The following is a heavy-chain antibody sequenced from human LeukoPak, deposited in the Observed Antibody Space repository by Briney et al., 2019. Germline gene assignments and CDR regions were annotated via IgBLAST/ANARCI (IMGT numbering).Heavy chain of an antibody. CDR3: ARDRETGTVTGAMDV. J-gene: IGHJ6*03. V-gene: IGHV3-9*01. CDR2: STWNSGRI. CDR1: GFTFDDYA. D-gene: IGHD4-11*01. Sequence: PGGSLRLSCAASGFTFDDYAMHWVRQAPGKGLEWVSGSTWNSGRIGYADSVKGRFTISRDNAKNSLYLQMNSLRAEDTAVYYCARDRETGTVTGAMDVWGKGTTVTVSS.